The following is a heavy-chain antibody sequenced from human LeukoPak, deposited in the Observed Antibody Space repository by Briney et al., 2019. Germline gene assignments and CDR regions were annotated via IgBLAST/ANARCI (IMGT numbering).Heavy chain of an antibody. V-gene: IGHV3-7*01. J-gene: IGHJ5*02. CDR3: ARGGARYLDS. D-gene: IGHD3-9*01. Sequence: GGSLRLSCVASGFSFSSYTMSWVRQTPGKGLEWVAKMKEDGTDIHYVDSVKGRFTICRDNAKNSLCLQMSSLRAEDTAVYYCARGGARYLDSWGQGTLVTVSS. CDR2: MKEDGTDI. CDR1: GFSFSSYT.